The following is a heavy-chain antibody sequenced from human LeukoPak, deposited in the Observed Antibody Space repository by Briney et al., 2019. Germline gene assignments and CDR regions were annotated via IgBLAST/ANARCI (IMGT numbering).Heavy chain of an antibody. V-gene: IGHV4-34*01. CDR2: INHSGST. CDR3: AKGGPTPTYYYDSSGYYYDY. J-gene: IGHJ4*02. CDR1: GGSFSGYY. Sequence: SETLSLTCAVYGGSFSGYYWSWIRQPPGKGLEWIGEINHSGSTNYNPSLKSRVTISVDTSKNQFSLKLSSVTAADTPVDYCAKGGPTPTYYYDSSGYYYDYWGQGTLSPSPQ. D-gene: IGHD3-22*01.